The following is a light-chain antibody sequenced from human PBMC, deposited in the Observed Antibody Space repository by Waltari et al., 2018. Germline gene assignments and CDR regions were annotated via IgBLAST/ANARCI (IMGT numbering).Light chain of an antibody. CDR3: QQSGKA. Sequence: DIQMTQSPSSLSASVGDRVSITCRTSQTIGTYLNWYQHKPGKAPRLLIYGASNLPSGVSSRFSGSGSGTDFTRTINSLQPEDFAAYYCQQSGKAFGQGTTVDMK. CDR2: GAS. J-gene: IGKJ1*01. V-gene: IGKV1-39*01. CDR1: QTIGTY.